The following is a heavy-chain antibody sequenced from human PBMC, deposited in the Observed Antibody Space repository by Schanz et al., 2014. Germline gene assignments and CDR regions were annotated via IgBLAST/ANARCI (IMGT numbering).Heavy chain of an antibody. Sequence: QVQLIQSGAEVKKPGASVKVSCTASGYTFTSYDINWVRQAPGQGLEWLGWMNPNSGNPGFAQKFRGRVTMTRNTSMSTAYMDVSSLRSEDTAVYYCASSGAGYSSSWDFDYWGQGTLVTVSS. V-gene: IGHV1-8*01. CDR1: GYTFTSYD. J-gene: IGHJ4*02. CDR3: ASSGAGYSSSWDFDY. D-gene: IGHD6-13*01. CDR2: MNPNSGNP.